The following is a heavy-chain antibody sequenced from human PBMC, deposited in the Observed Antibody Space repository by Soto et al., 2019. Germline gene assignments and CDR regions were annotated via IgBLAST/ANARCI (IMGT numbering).Heavy chain of an antibody. J-gene: IGHJ4*02. CDR3: ARDIYDSSGYPDNIDY. CDR2: INPNSGGT. D-gene: IGHD3-22*01. CDR1: GYTFTGYY. Sequence: ASVKVSCKASGYTFTGYYMHWVRQAPGQGLEWMGWINPNSGGTNYAQKFQGRVTMTRDTSISTAYMELSRLRSDDTAVYYCARDIYDSSGYPDNIDYWGQGTLVTV. V-gene: IGHV1-2*02.